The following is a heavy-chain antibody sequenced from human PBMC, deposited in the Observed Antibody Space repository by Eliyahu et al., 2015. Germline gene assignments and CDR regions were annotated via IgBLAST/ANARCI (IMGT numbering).Heavy chain of an antibody. CDR1: GGSFSGYY. D-gene: IGHD3-10*01. CDR3: AREDYYGSGSYYNGVDY. V-gene: IGHV4-34*01. J-gene: IGHJ4*02. Sequence: PSETLSLTCAVYGGSFSGYYWSWIRQPPGKGLEWIGEINHSGSTNYNPSLKSRVTISVDTSKNQFSLKLSSVTAADTAVYYCAREDYYGSGSYYNGVDYWGQGTLVTVSS. CDR2: INHSGST.